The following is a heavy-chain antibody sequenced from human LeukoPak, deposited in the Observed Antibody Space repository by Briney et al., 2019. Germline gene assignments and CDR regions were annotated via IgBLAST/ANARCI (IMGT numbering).Heavy chain of an antibody. CDR2: DHLSGRT. V-gene: IGHV4-4*02. D-gene: IGHD2-2*01. CDR3: ASPSYCTTSSCLRWYY. Sequence: PSETLSLICGVSGGSISTTNWLTWVRQPPGEGLEWIGEDHLSGRTNHNPSLKSRVTMSVDMSENHISLRLTSVTAADTAVYYCASPSYCTTSSCLRWYYWGQGTLVTVSS. CDR1: GGSISTTNW. J-gene: IGHJ4*02.